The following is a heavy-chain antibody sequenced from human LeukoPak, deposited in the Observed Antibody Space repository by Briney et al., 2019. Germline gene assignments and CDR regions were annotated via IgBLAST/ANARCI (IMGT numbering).Heavy chain of an antibody. CDR2: INPNSGGT. Sequence: ASVKISCKASGYTFTGYYMHWVRRAPGQGLEWMGWINPNSGGTNYAQTFQGRVTMTRDTSISTASMELSRLRSDDTAVYYCARDVNYYDSIIDYWVQGTLVTVSS. J-gene: IGHJ4*02. CDR1: GYTFTGYY. V-gene: IGHV1-2*02. CDR3: ARDVNYYDSIIDY. D-gene: IGHD3-22*01.